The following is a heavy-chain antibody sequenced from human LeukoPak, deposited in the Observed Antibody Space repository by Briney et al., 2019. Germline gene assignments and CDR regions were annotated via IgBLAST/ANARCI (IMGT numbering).Heavy chain of an antibody. CDR3: AKGGGYYGSGTYEAAFDY. D-gene: IGHD3-10*01. CDR2: ISGRGGAT. CDR1: GFTFSSYA. J-gene: IGHJ4*02. Sequence: GGSLRLSCAASGFTFSSYAMSWVRQAPGKGLEWVSVISGRGGATYYADSVKGRFTISRDNSKNMSYLQMNSLRAEDTAVYYCAKGGGYYGSGTYEAAFDYWGQGTLVTVSS. V-gene: IGHV3-23*01.